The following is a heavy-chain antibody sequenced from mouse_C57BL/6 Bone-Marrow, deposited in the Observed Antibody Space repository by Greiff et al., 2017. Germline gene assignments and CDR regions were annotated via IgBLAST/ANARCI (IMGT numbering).Heavy chain of an antibody. V-gene: IGHV2-2*01. CDR1: GFSLTSYG. Sequence: VQLQQSGPGLVQPSQSLSITCTVSGFSLTSYGVHWVRQSPGKGLEWLGVIWSGGSTDYNAAFISRLSISKDNSKSQVFFKMNSLQADDTAIYYCARSADYDYEGFAYWGQGTLVTVSA. D-gene: IGHD2-4*01. CDR2: IWSGGST. CDR3: ARSADYDYEGFAY. J-gene: IGHJ3*01.